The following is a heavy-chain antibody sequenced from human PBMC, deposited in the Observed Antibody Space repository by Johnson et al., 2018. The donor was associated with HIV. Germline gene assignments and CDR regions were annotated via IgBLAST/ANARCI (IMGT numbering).Heavy chain of an antibody. Sequence: VQLVESGGGVVRPGGSLRLSCAASGFSSDDYAMTWVRQAPGKGLEWVSSISGSGVTTYYVDSVKGRFTISRDDSRNTLYVQMNSLRAEDTAIYYCAKVMDYYARGAFDFWGQGTMVTVSS. D-gene: IGHD3-10*01. J-gene: IGHJ3*01. V-gene: IGHV3-23*04. CDR1: GFSSDDYA. CDR2: ISGSGVTT. CDR3: AKVMDYYARGAFDF.